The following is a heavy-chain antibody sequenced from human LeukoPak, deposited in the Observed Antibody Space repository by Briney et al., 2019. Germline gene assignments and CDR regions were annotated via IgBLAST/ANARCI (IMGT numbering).Heavy chain of an antibody. CDR2: INHRGNT. J-gene: IGHJ6*03. D-gene: IGHD2-2*01. CDR1: GYSISSNYY. V-gene: IGHV4-38-2*01. Sequence: PSETLSLTCAVSGYSISSNYYWGWIRQPPGKGLEWIGVINHRGNTDYNPSLQSRVTISIDTSKNEFSLKVNSVTAADTAVYYCARSVIVPAIVADYYTYMDVWGRGISVTVSS. CDR3: ARSVIVPAIVADYYTYMDV.